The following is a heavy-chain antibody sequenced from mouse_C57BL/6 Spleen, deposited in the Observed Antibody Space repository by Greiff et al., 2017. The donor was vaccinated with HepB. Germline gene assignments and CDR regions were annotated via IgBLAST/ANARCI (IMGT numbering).Heavy chain of an antibody. Sequence: VKLMESGPGLVAPSQSLSITCTVSGFSLTSYAISWVRQPPGKGLEWLGVIWTGGGTNYNSALKSRLSISKDNSKSQVFLKMNSLQTDDTASYYCARNPYGNSYYFDYWGQGTTLTVSS. CDR1: GFSLTSYA. D-gene: IGHD2-1*01. V-gene: IGHV2-9-1*01. CDR3: ARNPYGNSYYFDY. CDR2: IWTGGGT. J-gene: IGHJ2*01.